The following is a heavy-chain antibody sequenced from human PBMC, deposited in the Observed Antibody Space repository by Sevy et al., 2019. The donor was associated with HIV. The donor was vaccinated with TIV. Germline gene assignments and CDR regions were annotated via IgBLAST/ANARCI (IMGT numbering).Heavy chain of an antibody. V-gene: IGHV4-61*02. Sequence: SETLSLTCTVSGGSISSGNYYWSWIRQPAGKGLEWIGRIYTSGSTNYNPSLKSRVTISVDTSKNQFTLKLSSVTAADTAVYYCARESGDCSSTSCYEGVFDYWGQGTLVTVSS. D-gene: IGHD2-2*01. CDR1: GGSISSGNYY. CDR3: ARESGDCSSTSCYEGVFDY. CDR2: IYTSGST. J-gene: IGHJ4*02.